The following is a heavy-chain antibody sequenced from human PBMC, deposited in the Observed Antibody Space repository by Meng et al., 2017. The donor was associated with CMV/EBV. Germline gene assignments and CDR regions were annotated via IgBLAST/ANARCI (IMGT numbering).Heavy chain of an antibody. D-gene: IGHD2-2*02. CDR1: GYTFTSYG. Sequence: SVKVSCKASGYTFTSYGISWVRQAPGQGLEWMGGIIPIFGTANYAQKLQGRVTITTDESTSTAYMELSSLRSEDTAVYYCARVIVVPAAIPLYYYYGMDVWGQGTTVTVSS. CDR3: ARVIVVPAAIPLYYYYGMDV. V-gene: IGHV1-69*05. J-gene: IGHJ6*02. CDR2: IIPIFGTA.